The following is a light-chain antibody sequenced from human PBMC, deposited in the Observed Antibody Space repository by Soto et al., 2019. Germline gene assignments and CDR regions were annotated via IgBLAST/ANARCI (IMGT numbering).Light chain of an antibody. J-gene: IGKJ1*01. CDR1: SSVSAS. Sequence: EIVLTQSPGTLSLSPGERATLSCRASSSVSASLAWYQQKPGQAPRLLIYDASTRAAGIPARFTGSGYGTDFTLTISSLAHEDFAIYYWQQRRSWPWTFGQGTKVEIK. CDR3: QQRRSWPWT. V-gene: IGKV3-11*01. CDR2: DAS.